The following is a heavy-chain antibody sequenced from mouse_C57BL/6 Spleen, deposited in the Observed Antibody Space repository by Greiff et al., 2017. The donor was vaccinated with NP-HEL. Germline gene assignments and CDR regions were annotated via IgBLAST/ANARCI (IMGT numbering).Heavy chain of an antibody. CDR2: IDPETGGT. CDR1: GYTFTDYE. V-gene: IGHV1-15*01. J-gene: IGHJ4*01. Sequence: QVQLKESGAELVRPGASVTLSCKASGYTFTDYEMHWVKQTPVHGLEWIGAIDPETGGTAYNQKFKGKAILTADKSSSTAYMELRSLTSEDSAVYYCTRRDKDYAMDYWGQGTSVTVSS. CDR3: TRRDKDYAMDY.